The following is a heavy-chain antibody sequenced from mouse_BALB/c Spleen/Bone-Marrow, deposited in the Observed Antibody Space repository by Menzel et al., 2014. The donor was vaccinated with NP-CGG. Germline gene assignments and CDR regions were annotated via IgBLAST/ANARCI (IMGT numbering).Heavy chain of an antibody. CDR1: GYTFTDYH. J-gene: IGHJ2*01. CDR3: ARKRDNLYYFDY. D-gene: IGHD1-3*01. Sequence: VQLQQSGPELVKPGASVKMSCKASGYTFTDYHMDWVKQSHGESFEWIGRVNPYNGGTSYNQKFKGKATLTVDKSSSTAYMELNSLTSEDSAVYYCARKRDNLYYFDYWGLGTTLTVSS. V-gene: IGHV1-19*01. CDR2: VNPYNGGT.